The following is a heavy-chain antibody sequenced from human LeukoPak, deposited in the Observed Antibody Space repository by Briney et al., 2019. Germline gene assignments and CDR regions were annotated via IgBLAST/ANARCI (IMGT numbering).Heavy chain of an antibody. D-gene: IGHD3-10*01. J-gene: IGHJ4*02. Sequence: GGSLRLSCTASGFTFSSYSMNWVRQAPGKGLEWVSYISSSSSTIYYADSVKGRFTISRDNVKNSLYLQMNSLRAEDTAVYYCARDYSLEWFGELCADYWGQGTLVTVSS. CDR1: GFTFSSYS. CDR3: ARDYSLEWFGELCADY. CDR2: ISSSSSTI. V-gene: IGHV3-48*01.